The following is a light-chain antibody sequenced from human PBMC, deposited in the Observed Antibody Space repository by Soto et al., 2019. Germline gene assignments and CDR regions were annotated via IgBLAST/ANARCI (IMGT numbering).Light chain of an antibody. CDR3: VLYMGSGIWV. V-gene: IGLV8-61*01. CDR2: STN. CDR1: SGPVSTSHY. J-gene: IGLJ3*02. Sequence: QTVVTQEPPFSVSPGGTVTLTCALSSGPVSTSHYPSWYQQTPGQAPRTLIYSTNIRSSGVPDRFSGFILGNRAALTITGAQADDESDYYCVLYMGSGIWVFGGGTKLTVL.